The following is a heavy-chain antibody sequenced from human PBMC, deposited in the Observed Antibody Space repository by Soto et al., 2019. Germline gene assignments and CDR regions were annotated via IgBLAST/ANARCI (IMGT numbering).Heavy chain of an antibody. J-gene: IGHJ6*02. CDR1: GGSITSSY. V-gene: IGHV4-59*01. CDR2: IYDTGISGYTPST. CDR3: ARGEDAFFYYGLDV. Sequence: GTLSLTCTVSGGSITSSYWSWIRRPPGKGLEWIAYIYDTGISGYTPSTSYNPSLKSRVTMSVDTSKSQLSLKLTSVTAADTAVYYCARGEDAFFYYGLDVWGQGITVTVSS.